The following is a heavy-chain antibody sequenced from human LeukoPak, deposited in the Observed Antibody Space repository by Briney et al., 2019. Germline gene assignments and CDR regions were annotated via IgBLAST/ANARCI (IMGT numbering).Heavy chain of an antibody. J-gene: IGHJ4*02. D-gene: IGHD5-18*01. CDR3: AKERRLDTAMVIVTEYYFDY. CDR1: GFTFSSYG. V-gene: IGHV3-30*18. CDR2: ISYDGSNK. Sequence: GRSLRLSCAASGFTFSSYGMHWVRQAPGKGLEWVAVISYDGSNKYYADSVKGRFTISRDNSKNTLYLQMNSLRAEDTAVYYCAKERRLDTAMVIVTEYYFDYWGQGTLVTVSS.